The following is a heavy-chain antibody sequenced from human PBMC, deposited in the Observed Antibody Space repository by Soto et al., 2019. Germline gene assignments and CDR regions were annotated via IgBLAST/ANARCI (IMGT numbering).Heavy chain of an antibody. D-gene: IGHD3-9*01. CDR1: GYTFTSYG. CDR2: ISAYNGNT. Sequence: GASVKVSCKASGYTFTSYGISWVRQAPGQGXEWMGWISAYNGNTNYAQKLQGRVTMTTDTSTSTAYMELRSLRSDDTAVYYCARDSLTRYYDILTGYYKDNWFDPWGQGTLVTVSS. J-gene: IGHJ5*02. CDR3: ARDSLTRYYDILTGYYKDNWFDP. V-gene: IGHV1-18*01.